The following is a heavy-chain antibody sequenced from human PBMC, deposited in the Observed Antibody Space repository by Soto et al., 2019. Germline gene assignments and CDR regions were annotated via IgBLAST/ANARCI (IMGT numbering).Heavy chain of an antibody. J-gene: IGHJ4*02. CDR3: ARHSGFGTGYYFDF. Sequence: QVQLVQSGAEVKKPGSSVKVSCKASGGTFSTYAISRVRQAPGQGLEWMGGIIPVFVTPKYAQKFQGRVTITADESASTVYLELSSLRSEDTAVYYCARHSGFGTGYYFDFWRQGTLVTVSS. CDR2: IIPVFVTP. V-gene: IGHV1-69*01. CDR1: GGTFSTYA. D-gene: IGHD3-10*01.